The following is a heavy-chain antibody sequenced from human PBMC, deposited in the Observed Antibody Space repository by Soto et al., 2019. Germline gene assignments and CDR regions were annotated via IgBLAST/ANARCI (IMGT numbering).Heavy chain of an antibody. D-gene: IGHD1-26*01. Sequence: SVKVSCKASGGTFSSYAISWVRQAPGQGLEWMGGIIPIFGTANYAQKFQGRVTITADESTSTAYMELSSLRSEDTAVYYCARVIDSGSYYKPNPTPYYYYGMDVWGQGTTVTVSS. CDR3: ARVIDSGSYYKPNPTPYYYYGMDV. V-gene: IGHV1-69*13. CDR1: GGTFSSYA. CDR2: IIPIFGTA. J-gene: IGHJ6*02.